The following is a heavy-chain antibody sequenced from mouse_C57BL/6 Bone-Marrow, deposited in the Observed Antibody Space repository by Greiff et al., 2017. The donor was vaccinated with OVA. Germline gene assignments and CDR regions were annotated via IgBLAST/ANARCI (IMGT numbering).Heavy chain of an antibody. CDR1: GYTFTSYG. D-gene: IGHD2-12*01. J-gene: IGHJ1*03. CDR3: ARYPPYYTPWYFDV. V-gene: IGHV1-81*01. CDR2: ISPRSGNT. Sequence: VQLQQSGAELARPGASVKLSCKASGYTFTSYGISWVKQRTGQGLEWIGEISPRSGNTYYNEKFKGKATLTADKSSSTAYIELRSLTSEDSAVYFCARYPPYYTPWYFDVWGTGTTVTVSS.